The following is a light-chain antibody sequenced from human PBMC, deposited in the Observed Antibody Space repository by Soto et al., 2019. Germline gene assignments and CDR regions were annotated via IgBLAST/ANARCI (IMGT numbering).Light chain of an antibody. CDR2: NVS. Sequence: QSALTQPASVSGSPGQSITISCTGTSSDVGGYNYVSWYQQHPGKAPKLMIYNVSNRPSGVSNRFSGSKSGNTASLTISGLQAEDEGHYYCSSFTSTNTVLFGGGIKVTVL. J-gene: IGLJ2*01. CDR1: SSDVGGYNY. V-gene: IGLV2-14*01. CDR3: SSFTSTNTVL.